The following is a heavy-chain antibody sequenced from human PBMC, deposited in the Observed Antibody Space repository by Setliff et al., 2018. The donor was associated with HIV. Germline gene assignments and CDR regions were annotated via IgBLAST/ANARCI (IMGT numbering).Heavy chain of an antibody. V-gene: IGHV5-51*01. CDR2: IYPGDPDT. D-gene: IGHD3-10*01. CDR1: GYSFTSNW. J-gene: IGHJ3*01. CDR3: ARSRVGSSDAFDV. Sequence: GESLKISCKTSGYSFTSNWIGWVRQTPGKGMEWMAIIYPGDPDTTYNPSFQGQVTISVDKSITSAFLQLRRVKVSDTGLYFCARSRVGSSDAFDVWGQGTLVTVSS.